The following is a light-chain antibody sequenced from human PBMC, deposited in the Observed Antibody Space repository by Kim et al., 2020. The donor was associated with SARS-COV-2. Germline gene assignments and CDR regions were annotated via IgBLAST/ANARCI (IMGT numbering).Light chain of an antibody. CDR2: SHN. Sequence: QSALTQPPSVSGTPGQGVTISCSGSSSNIGINTVSWYQQIPGAAPKLLIRSHNERPSGVPDRFSSSKSGTSASLAISGLQSEDEADYYCQAWDDSLNGRVFGGGTKLTVL. CDR1: SSNIGINT. J-gene: IGLJ3*02. CDR3: QAWDDSLNGRV. V-gene: IGLV1-44*01.